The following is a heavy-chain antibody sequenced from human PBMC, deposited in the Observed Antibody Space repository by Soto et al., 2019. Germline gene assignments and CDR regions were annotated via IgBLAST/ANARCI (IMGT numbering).Heavy chain of an antibody. Sequence: QVQLVQSGAEVKKPGSSVKVSCKASGGTFSSYEITWVRQAPGQGLQWMGGIIPMFGTAKYGHNFQGRVTITADESKRTAYMELRRLRPDDTAVYYCARDQQLGTYYFEPGGQGTKVTVSS. D-gene: IGHD1-26*01. V-gene: IGHV1-69*01. J-gene: IGHJ3*01. CDR2: IIPMFGTA. CDR1: GGTFSSYE. CDR3: ARDQQLGTYYFEP.